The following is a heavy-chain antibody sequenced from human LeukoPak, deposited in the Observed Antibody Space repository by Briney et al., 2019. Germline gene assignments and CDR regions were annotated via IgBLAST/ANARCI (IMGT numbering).Heavy chain of an antibody. CDR1: GGSISSYY. V-gene: IGHV4-59*01. CDR2: IYYGGST. J-gene: IGHJ6*02. D-gene: IGHD3-16*02. Sequence: PSETLSLTCTVSGGSISSYYWSWIRQPPGKGLEWIGYIYYGGSTNYNPSLKSRVTISVDTSKNQFSLKLSSVTAADTAVYYCARDSATYDYVWGSYRRSYYYGMDVWGQGTTVTVSS. CDR3: ARDSATYDYVWGSYRRSYYYGMDV.